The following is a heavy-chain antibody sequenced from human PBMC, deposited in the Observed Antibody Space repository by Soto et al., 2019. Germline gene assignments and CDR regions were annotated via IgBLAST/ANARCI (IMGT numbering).Heavy chain of an antibody. CDR3: ARERGDNWFDP. Sequence: QVQLQESGPGLVKPSETLSLTCTVSGDSVSSPRYYWNWIRQTPGKGLEWIGYVYNNGATNYNPSLKSRVTISVDTSKNQFSLKLNSLTAADTAVYYCARERGDNWFDPWGQATLVTVSS. J-gene: IGHJ5*02. CDR2: VYNNGAT. V-gene: IGHV4-61*01. CDR1: GDSVSSPRYY.